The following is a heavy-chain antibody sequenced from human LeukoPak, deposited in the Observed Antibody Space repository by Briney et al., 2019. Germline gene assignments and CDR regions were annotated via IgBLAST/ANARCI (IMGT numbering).Heavy chain of an antibody. V-gene: IGHV3-7*02. J-gene: IGHJ1*01. Sequence: GGSLRLSCADSGFTFSNSWMAWVRQAPGRGLEWVANINQDGSAKTCVDSVKGRFTISRDNVKNTLYLQMNSLGAEDTAVYYCASGGDPVEYYAEYFQRWGQGTLVTVSS. D-gene: IGHD2-21*02. CDR2: INQDGSAK. CDR1: GFTFSNSW. CDR3: ASGGDPVEYYAEYFQR.